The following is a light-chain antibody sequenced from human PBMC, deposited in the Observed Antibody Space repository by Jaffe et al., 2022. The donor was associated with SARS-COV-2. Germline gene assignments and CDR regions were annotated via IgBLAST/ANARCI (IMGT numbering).Light chain of an antibody. CDR2: STN. V-gene: IGLV8-61*01. J-gene: IGLJ3*02. Sequence: QTVVTQEPSFSVSPGGTVTLTCGLSSGSVSTTYYPSWYQQTPGQAPRTLIYSTNTRSSGVPDRFSGSILGNKAALTITGAQADDESDYYCMLYMSGGLSWVFGGGTKLTVL. CDR1: SGSVSTTYY. CDR3: MLYMSGGLSWV.